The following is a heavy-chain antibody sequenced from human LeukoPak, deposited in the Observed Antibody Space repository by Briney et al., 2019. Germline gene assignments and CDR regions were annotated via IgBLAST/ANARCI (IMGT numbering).Heavy chain of an antibody. V-gene: IGHV3-48*04. J-gene: IGHJ3*02. CDR1: GFTFSSYG. Sequence: GSLRLSCAASGFTFSSYGMHWVRQAPGKGLEWVSYITNSGNSKSYADSVKGRFTISRDNAKNSLYLQMNSLRAEDTAVYYCAKIIYCTNGVCYDAFDMWGQGTMVTVSS. CDR3: AKIIYCTNGVCYDAFDM. CDR2: ITNSGNSK. D-gene: IGHD2-8*01.